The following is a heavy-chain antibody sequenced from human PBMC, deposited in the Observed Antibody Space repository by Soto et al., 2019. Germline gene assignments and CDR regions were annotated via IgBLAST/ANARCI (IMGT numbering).Heavy chain of an antibody. J-gene: IGHJ4*02. CDR3: AKDTGPN. CDR1: GFTFDNYA. Sequence: GGSLRLSCAASGFTFDNYAMHWVRQAPGKGLEWVSGISWSSNTIAYADSVKVRFTISRDNAKNSLYLRMNSLRAEDTAFYYCAKDTGPNWGQGTLVTVSS. CDR2: ISWSSNTI. V-gene: IGHV3-9*01.